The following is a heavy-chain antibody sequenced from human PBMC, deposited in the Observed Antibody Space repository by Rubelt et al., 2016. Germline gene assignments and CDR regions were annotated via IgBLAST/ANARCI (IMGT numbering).Heavy chain of an antibody. CDR1: GDTFSNYA. Sequence: QVQLVQSGAEVKKPGSSVKVSCKASGDTFSNYAISWVRQAPGQGLEWMGRITPIHGITNYAQKFKGIVTLTADKYTGRADMEWGSLRYEDTAVYYCARWHISDSCGYNYWGQGTLVTVSP. CDR3: ARWHISDSCGYNY. J-gene: IGHJ4*02. CDR2: ITPIHGIT. V-gene: IGHV1-69*04. D-gene: IGHD3-22*01.